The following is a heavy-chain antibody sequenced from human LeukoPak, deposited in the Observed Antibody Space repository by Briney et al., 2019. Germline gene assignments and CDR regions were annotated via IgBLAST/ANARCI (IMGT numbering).Heavy chain of an antibody. J-gene: IGHJ4*02. Sequence: GPLRLSCASSGITVSSNFMCGGREAAGKGEELVSVIDSGGSTYYADSVKGRFTISRDNSKNTLYLQMNSLRAEDPAVYYCARGYCGSTSCYTITFDYWGQGTLVTVSS. D-gene: IGHD2-2*02. V-gene: IGHV3-53*01. CDR3: ARGYCGSTSCYTITFDY. CDR1: GITVSSNF. CDR2: IDSGGST.